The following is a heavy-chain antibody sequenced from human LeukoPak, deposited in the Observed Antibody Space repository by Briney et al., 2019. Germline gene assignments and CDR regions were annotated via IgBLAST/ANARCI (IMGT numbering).Heavy chain of an antibody. J-gene: IGHJ4*02. CDR2: IRGSGGST. V-gene: IGHV3-23*01. D-gene: IGHD1-26*01. CDR3: ATRGSYSFDY. CDR1: GFTFSSYA. Sequence: GGSLRLSCAASGFTFSSYAMSWVRQAPGKGLEWVSSIRGSGGSTYYTDSVKGRFTISRDSSKNTLYLQMDSLRAEDTAVYYCATRGSYSFDYWGQGTLVTVSS.